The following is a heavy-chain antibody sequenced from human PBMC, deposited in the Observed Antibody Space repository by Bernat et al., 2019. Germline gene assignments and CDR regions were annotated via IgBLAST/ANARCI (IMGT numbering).Heavy chain of an antibody. Sequence: EVQLVESGGGLVQPGGSLRLSCAASGFSFSTYNMNWVRQAPGKGLEWLSYISSSSTTIHYADSVRGRFTVSRNNAKNSLYLQMSSLRDEDTAVYYCARDYCASGSYSYDFWGQGTLFTVSS. V-gene: IGHV3-48*02. J-gene: IGHJ4*02. CDR1: GFSFSTYN. CDR3: ARDYCASGSYSYDF. D-gene: IGHD3-10*01. CDR2: ISSSSTTI.